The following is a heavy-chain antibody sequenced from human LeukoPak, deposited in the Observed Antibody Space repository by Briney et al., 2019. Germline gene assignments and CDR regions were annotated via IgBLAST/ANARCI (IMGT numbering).Heavy chain of an antibody. V-gene: IGHV6-1*01. Sequence: SQTLSLTCSISGDSVSSNNAAGNWIRQSPSRGLEWLGRTYYRSKWYNDYAVSVKSRITINPDTSKNQFSLQLNSATPEDTGVYYCARDRLYDSNGYYLGDFDYWGQGTLVTVSS. D-gene: IGHD3-22*01. CDR1: GDSVSSNNAA. J-gene: IGHJ4*02. CDR3: ARDRLYDSNGYYLGDFDY. CDR2: TYYRSKWYN.